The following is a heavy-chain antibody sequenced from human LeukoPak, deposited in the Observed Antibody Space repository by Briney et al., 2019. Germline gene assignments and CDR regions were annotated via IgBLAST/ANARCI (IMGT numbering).Heavy chain of an antibody. D-gene: IGHD3-3*01. CDR3: AREDYDFWSGPTWGMDV. Sequence: GGSLRLSCAASGFTFSSYSMNWVRQAPGKGLEWVSSISSSSSYIYYADSVKGRFTISRDNAKNSLYLQMNSLRAEDTAVYYCAREDYDFWSGPTWGMDVWGQGTTVTVSS. CDR1: GFTFSSYS. CDR2: ISSSSSYI. V-gene: IGHV3-21*04. J-gene: IGHJ6*02.